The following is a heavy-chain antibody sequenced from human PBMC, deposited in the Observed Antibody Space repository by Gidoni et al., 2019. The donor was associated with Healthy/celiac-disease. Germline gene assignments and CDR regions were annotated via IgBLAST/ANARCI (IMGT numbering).Heavy chain of an antibody. V-gene: IGHV3-48*02. Sequence: EVRLVESGGGLVQPGGSLGLPCAAYGSRLRSYSMNWVRQAPGKGLEWVSYISSSSSTIYYADSVKGRFTISRDNAKNSLYLQMNSLRDEDTAGYYCAREGSSSWYRSLDYWGQGTLVTVSS. CDR1: GSRLRSYS. CDR2: ISSSSSTI. CDR3: AREGSSSWYRSLDY. J-gene: IGHJ4*02. D-gene: IGHD6-13*01.